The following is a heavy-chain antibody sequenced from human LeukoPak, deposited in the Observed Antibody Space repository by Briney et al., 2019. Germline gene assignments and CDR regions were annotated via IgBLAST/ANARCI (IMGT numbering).Heavy chain of an antibody. CDR1: GGTFSSYA. D-gene: IGHD3-22*01. CDR3: ARAPTYYYDSSGLDY. Sequence: SVKVSCKASGGTFSSYAISWVRQAPGQGLEWMGRIIPILGIANYAQKFQGRVTITADKSTSTAYMELSSLRSEDTAVYYCARAPTYYYDSSGLDYWGQGTLVTVSS. CDR2: IIPILGIA. V-gene: IGHV1-69*04. J-gene: IGHJ4*02.